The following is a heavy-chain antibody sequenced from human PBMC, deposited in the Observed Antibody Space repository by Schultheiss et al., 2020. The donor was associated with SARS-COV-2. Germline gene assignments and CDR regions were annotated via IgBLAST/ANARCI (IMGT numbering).Heavy chain of an antibody. CDR3: AKGYGSGTYNYYYFDL. CDR2: IESDETIT. Sequence: GGSLRLSCAASGFSFSSHWMHWVRQAPGKGLVWVSHIESDETITAYADSVKGRFTISRDNAKNTLDLQMNNLRAEDTAIYYCAKGYGSGTYNYYYFDLWGQGTRVTVSS. D-gene: IGHD3-10*01. CDR1: GFSFSSHW. J-gene: IGHJ4*02. V-gene: IGHV3-74*01.